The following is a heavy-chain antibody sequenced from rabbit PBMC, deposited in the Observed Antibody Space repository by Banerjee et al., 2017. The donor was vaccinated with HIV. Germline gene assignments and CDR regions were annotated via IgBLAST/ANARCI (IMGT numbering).Heavy chain of an antibody. CDR2: INTNSGNT. CDR3: ARDLAGAIGWNFNL. J-gene: IGHJ4*01. V-gene: IGHV1S40*01. Sequence: QSLEESGGGLVQPGGSLKLSCKASGFDFSGYYMCWVRQAPGKGLEWIGCINTNSGNTVYASWAKGRFTISKTSSTTVPLQMTSLTAADTATYFCARDLAGAIGWNFNLWGPGTLVTVS. CDR1: GFDFSGYY. D-gene: IGHD4-1*01.